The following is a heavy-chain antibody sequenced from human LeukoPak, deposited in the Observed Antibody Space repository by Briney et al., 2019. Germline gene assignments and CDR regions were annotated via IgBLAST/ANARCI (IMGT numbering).Heavy chain of an antibody. J-gene: IGHJ4*02. D-gene: IGHD3-10*01. CDR1: GGSFSGYY. CDR2: INHSGST. V-gene: IGHV4-34*01. CDR3: ARVRPLITMVRGVISH. Sequence: PSETLSLTCAVYGGSFSGYYWSCIRQPPGKGLEWIGEINHSGSTNYNPSLKSRVTLSVDTSKNQLSLKLSSVTAADTAVSYCARVRPLITMVRGVISHWGQGTLVTVSS.